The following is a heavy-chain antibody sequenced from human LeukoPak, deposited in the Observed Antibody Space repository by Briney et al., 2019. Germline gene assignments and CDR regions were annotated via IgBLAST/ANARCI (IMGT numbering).Heavy chain of an antibody. CDR1: GYTFTNYH. J-gene: IGHJ2*01. D-gene: IGHD1-1*01. CDR2: INPYSSFT. V-gene: IGHV1-46*01. Sequence: ASVKVSCKASGYTFTNYHMHWVRQAPGQGLEWMAIINPYSSFTTYAQKFQGRVTMTRDTSTSTVYMKLSSLRSEDTAVYYCARPLSEMTTSLDFDLWGRGSLVTVSS. CDR3: ARPLSEMTTSLDFDL.